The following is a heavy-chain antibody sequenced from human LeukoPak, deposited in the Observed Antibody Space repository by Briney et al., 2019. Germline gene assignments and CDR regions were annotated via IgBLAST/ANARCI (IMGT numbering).Heavy chain of an antibody. V-gene: IGHV4-59*11. D-gene: IGHD3-3*01. Sequence: SETLSLTCSVSGGSIIGHWWSWIRQPPGKGLEWIGYIYYSGSTNYNPSLKSRVTISVDTSKNQFSLKLSSVTAADTAVYYCARGAGHYDFWSGYSLTPYYYYMDVWGKGTTVTVSS. J-gene: IGHJ6*03. CDR2: IYYSGST. CDR3: ARGAGHYDFWSGYSLTPYYYYMDV. CDR1: GGSIIGHW.